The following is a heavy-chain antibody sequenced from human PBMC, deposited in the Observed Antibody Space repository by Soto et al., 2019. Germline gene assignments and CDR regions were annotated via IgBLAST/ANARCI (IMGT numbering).Heavy chain of an antibody. Sequence: EVQLLESGGGLVQPGGSLRLSCAASGFSFSSYAMSWVRQAPGKGLEWVSSISGSGANTYYVDSLKGRFTVSRDNSKNTLYLQMSSLRGEDTAVYKCAKAAAYHGSASYFPFDDWGLGTRVTVSS. V-gene: IGHV3-23*01. J-gene: IGHJ4*02. CDR1: GFSFSSYA. CDR2: ISGSGANT. D-gene: IGHD3-10*01. CDR3: AKAAAYHGSASYFPFDD.